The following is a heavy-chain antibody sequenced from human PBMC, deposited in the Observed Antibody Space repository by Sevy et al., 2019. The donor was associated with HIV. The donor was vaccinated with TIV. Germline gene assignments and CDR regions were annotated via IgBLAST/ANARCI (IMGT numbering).Heavy chain of an antibody. CDR1: GFTFTNYN. J-gene: IGHJ1*01. V-gene: IGHV3-23*01. D-gene: IGHD3-10*01. CDR2: ISSSGGST. CDR3: ATLRGGLYGSGYFQN. Sequence: GGSLRLSCVASGFTFTNYNMNWVRQAPGKGLEWVSCISSSGGSTYYANSVKGRFSISRDTSKNTLYLQMNSLRAEDTAVYYCATLRGGLYGSGYFQNWGQGTQVTVSS.